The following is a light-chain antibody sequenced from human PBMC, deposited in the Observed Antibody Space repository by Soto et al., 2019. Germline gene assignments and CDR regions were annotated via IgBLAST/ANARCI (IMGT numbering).Light chain of an antibody. Sequence: QLVLTQPPSASASLGASVTLTCTLSSGYSNEKVNWYQQRPGKGPRFEMRVGAGGIVGSKGDGIPDRFSVLASGLNRYLTIKNIQEEDEGEYHCGAEHLSGSTLVVIFCVGTKLTVL. J-gene: IGLJ2*01. CDR2: VGAGGIVG. CDR1: SGYSNEK. CDR3: GAEHLSGSTLVVI. V-gene: IGLV9-49*01.